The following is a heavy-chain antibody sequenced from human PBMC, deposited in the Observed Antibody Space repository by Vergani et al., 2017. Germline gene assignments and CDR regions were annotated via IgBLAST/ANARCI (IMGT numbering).Heavy chain of an antibody. CDR3: ARRDSSGDFYYFDY. J-gene: IGHJ4*02. Sequence: QVQLQESGPGLVKPSETLSLTCTVSGGSISSYHWSWIRQPPGKGLEWIGHIYYSGSTNYNPSLKSRVTISVDTSKNQFSLRLRSVTAADTAVYYCARRDSSGDFYYFDYWGQGTLVTVSS. CDR2: IYYSGST. CDR1: GGSISSYH. V-gene: IGHV4-59*01. D-gene: IGHD3-22*01.